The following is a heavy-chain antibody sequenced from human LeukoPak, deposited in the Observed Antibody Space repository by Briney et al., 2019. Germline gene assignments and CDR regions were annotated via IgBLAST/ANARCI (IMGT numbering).Heavy chain of an antibody. D-gene: IGHD2-2*02. Sequence: PSETLSLTCTLSGGSISTYYWSWIRQPPGKGLEWIGSIYYSGSTYYNPSLKSRVTISVDTSKNQFSLKLSSVTAADTAVYYCARQLLYTAYFDYWGQGTLVTVSS. J-gene: IGHJ4*02. V-gene: IGHV4-59*08. CDR2: IYYSGST. CDR3: ARQLLYTAYFDY. CDR1: GGSISTYY.